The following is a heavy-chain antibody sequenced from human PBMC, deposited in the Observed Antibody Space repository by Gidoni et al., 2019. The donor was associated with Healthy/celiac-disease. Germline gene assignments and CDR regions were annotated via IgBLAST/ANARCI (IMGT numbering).Heavy chain of an antibody. V-gene: IGHV4-39*01. Sequence: QLQLQESGPGLVKPSETMSLTCTVSGGSISSSSYYWGWTRQPPGKGLEWIGSIYYSGSTYYNPSLKSRFTISVDTSKNQFALKLSSVTAADTAVYYCARGSGWSDDFDYWGQGTLVTVSS. CDR2: IYYSGST. J-gene: IGHJ4*02. CDR1: GGSISSSSYY. CDR3: ARGSGWSDDFDY. D-gene: IGHD6-19*01.